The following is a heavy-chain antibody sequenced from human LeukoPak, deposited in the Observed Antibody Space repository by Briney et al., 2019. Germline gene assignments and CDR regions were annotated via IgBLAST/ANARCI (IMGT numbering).Heavy chain of an antibody. CDR3: ARPFSSGWPFDY. CDR1: GYTFTSYG. V-gene: IGHV1-18*01. CDR2: ISACNGNT. D-gene: IGHD6-19*01. J-gene: IGHJ4*02. Sequence: ASVKVSCKASGYTFTSYGISWVRQASGQGLEWMGWISACNGNTNYAQKLQGRVTMTTDTSTSTAYMELRSLRSDDTAVYYCARPFSSGWPFDYWGQGTLVTVSS.